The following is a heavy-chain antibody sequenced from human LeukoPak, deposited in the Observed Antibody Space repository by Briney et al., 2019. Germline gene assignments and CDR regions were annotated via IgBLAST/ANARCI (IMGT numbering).Heavy chain of an antibody. CDR1: GFTVGNNR. CDR3: ARNNGMDV. Sequence: PGGSLRLSCAASGFTVGNNRMSWVRQVPGRGPEWVANVNRDGSETYYLDSVKGRFTISKDNAKNSLYLQMNSLRAEDTALYHCARNNGMDVWGQGTTVIVSS. V-gene: IGHV3-7*03. CDR2: VNRDGSET. J-gene: IGHJ6*02.